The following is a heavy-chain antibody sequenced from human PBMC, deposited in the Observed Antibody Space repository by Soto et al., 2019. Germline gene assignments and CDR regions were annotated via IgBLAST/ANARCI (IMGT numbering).Heavy chain of an antibody. CDR2: ISNDGRKE. CDR1: GFTFSSFG. V-gene: IGHV3-30*18. Sequence: QVQLVESGGGVVQSGKSLRLSCVTSGFTFSSFGMHWVRQVPGKGLEWVAIISNDGRKEYYADSVRGRFTISRDDFKNTLYLQMNSLRPEDTAVYHCAQGNWGWGQGTQVTVSS. J-gene: IGHJ4*02. CDR3: AQGNWG. D-gene: IGHD3-16*01.